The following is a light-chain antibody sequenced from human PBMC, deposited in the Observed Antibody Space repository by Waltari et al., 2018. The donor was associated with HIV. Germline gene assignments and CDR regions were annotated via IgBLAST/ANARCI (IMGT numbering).Light chain of an antibody. CDR1: SSDVGNYNL. CDR3: CSYAGSPWV. J-gene: IGLJ3*02. Sequence: QSALTPPASVSGSPGQSITISCTGTSSDVGNYNLFSWYHQHPGKAPKLMIDAVRKRPSGVSNRFSGSKSGNTASLTISGLQAEDEADYYCCSYAGSPWVFGGGTKLTVL. CDR2: AVR. V-gene: IGLV2-23*02.